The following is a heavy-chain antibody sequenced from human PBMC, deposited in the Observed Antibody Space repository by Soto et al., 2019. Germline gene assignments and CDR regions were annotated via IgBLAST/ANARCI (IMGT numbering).Heavy chain of an antibody. CDR1: GLSFNIYW. Sequence: EVQLVESGGGLVQPGGSLRLSCAASGLSFNIYWMHWVRQVPGKGLVWLARINSDGSHTIYVDSVKGRFTISRDNAKGTVFLQMDSLRDEDMGVYYCAGGMAGLDVWGQGTTVTVSS. V-gene: IGHV3-74*01. CDR3: AGGMAGLDV. J-gene: IGHJ6*02. CDR2: INSDGSHT.